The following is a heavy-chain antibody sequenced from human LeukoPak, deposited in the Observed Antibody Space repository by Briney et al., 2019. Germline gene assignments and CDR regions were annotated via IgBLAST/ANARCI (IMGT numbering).Heavy chain of an antibody. J-gene: IGHJ5*02. D-gene: IGHD6-19*01. V-gene: IGHV4-59*12. CDR1: GGSISSYY. Sequence: SETLSLTCTVSGGSISSYYWSWIRQPPGKGLEWNGYIYYSGSTNYNPSLKSRVTISVDTSKNQFSLKLSSVTAADTDVYYCASLFAVAGTESWFDPWGQGTLVTVSS. CDR3: ASLFAVAGTESWFDP. CDR2: IYYSGST.